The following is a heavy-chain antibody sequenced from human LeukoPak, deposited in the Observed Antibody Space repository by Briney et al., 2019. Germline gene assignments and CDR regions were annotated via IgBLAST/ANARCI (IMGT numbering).Heavy chain of an antibody. CDR2: IRSKANSYAT. CDR3: TRDSGTYNWLDP. J-gene: IGHJ5*02. V-gene: IGHV3-73*01. D-gene: IGHD1-26*01. CDR1: GFTFSASA. Sequence: PGGSLRLSCAASGFTFSASAMHWVRQASGKGLEWVCRIRSKANSYATAYAASVKGRFTISRDDSKNTAYLQMNSLKTEDTALYYCTRDSGTYNWLDPWGQGTLVTVSS.